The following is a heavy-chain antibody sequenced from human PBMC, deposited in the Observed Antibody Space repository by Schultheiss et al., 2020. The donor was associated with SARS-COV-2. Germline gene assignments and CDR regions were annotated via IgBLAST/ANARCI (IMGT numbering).Heavy chain of an antibody. V-gene: IGHV4-34*01. CDR3: ARDLGESGGY. CDR1: GGPFSGYY. D-gene: IGHD3-10*01. Sequence: SETLSLTCAVFGGPFSGYYWSWIRQPPGKGLEWIGEINHSGSTNYNPSLKSRVTISVDTSKNQFSLKLSSVTAADTAVYYCARDLGESGGYWGQGTLVTVSS. CDR2: INHSGST. J-gene: IGHJ4*02.